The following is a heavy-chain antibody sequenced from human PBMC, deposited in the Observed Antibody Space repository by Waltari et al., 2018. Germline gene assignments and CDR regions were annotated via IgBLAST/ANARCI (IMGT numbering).Heavy chain of an antibody. CDR3: ARSIVVVVAATPYYYYGMDV. J-gene: IGHJ6*02. CDR2: IYYSGST. CDR1: GGSISSYY. V-gene: IGHV4-59*01. D-gene: IGHD2-15*01. Sequence: QVQLQESGPGLVKPSETLSLTCTVSGGSISSYYWSWIRPPPGKGLEWIGYIYYSGSTNYNPSLKSRVTISVDTSKNQFSLKLSSVTAADTAVYYCARSIVVVVAATPYYYYGMDVWGQGTTVTVSS.